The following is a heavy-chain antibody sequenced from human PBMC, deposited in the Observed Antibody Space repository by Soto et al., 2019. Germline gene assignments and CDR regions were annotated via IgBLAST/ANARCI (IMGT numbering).Heavy chain of an antibody. Sequence: PSETLSLTCTVSGGSISSGGYYWSWIRQPPGKGLEWIGEINHSGSTNYNPSLKSRVTISVDTSKNQFSLKLSSVTAADTAVYYCARVDDSSSWYPDYWGQGTLVTVSS. CDR3: ARVDDSSSWYPDY. J-gene: IGHJ4*02. V-gene: IGHV4-39*07. CDR2: INHSGST. CDR1: GGSISSGGYY. D-gene: IGHD6-13*01.